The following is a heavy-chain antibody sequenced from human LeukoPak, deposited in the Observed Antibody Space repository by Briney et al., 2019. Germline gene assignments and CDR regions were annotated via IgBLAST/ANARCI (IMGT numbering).Heavy chain of an antibody. D-gene: IGHD3-3*01. Sequence: QTGGSLRLSCAASGFTFSSYWMSWVRQAPGKGLEWVANIKQDGSEKYYVDSVKGRFTISRDNAKNSLYLQMNSLRAEDTAVYYCARLVAAITIFGVVISPGDYWGQGTLVTVSS. V-gene: IGHV3-7*01. CDR3: ARLVAAITIFGVVISPGDY. CDR1: GFTFSSYW. J-gene: IGHJ4*02. CDR2: IKQDGSEK.